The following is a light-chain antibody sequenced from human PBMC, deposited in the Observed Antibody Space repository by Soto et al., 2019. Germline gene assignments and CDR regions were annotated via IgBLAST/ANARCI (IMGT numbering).Light chain of an antibody. J-gene: IGKJ5*01. V-gene: IGKV1-5*01. CDR1: QSISSW. CDR2: DAS. Sequence: DIQMTQSPSTLSASVVDRVTITCRASQSISSWLAWYQQKPGKAPKLLIYDASSLESGVPSRFSGSESGTEFTLTISSLQPEDFATYYCQQASSFPITFGQGTRLEIK. CDR3: QQASSFPIT.